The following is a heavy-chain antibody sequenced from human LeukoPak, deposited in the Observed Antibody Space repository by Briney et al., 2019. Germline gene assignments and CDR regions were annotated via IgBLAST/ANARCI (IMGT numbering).Heavy chain of an antibody. CDR3: ATKGLTLTPAPFDY. V-gene: IGHV3-9*01. D-gene: IGHD4-23*01. CDR1: GFTFDDYA. Sequence: GGSLRLSCAASGFTFDDYAMHWVRQAPGKGLEWVSGISWNSGSIGYADSVKGRFTISRDNAKNSLYLQMNSLRAEDTAVYYCATKGLTLTPAPFDYWGQGTLVTVSS. CDR2: ISWNSGSI. J-gene: IGHJ4*02.